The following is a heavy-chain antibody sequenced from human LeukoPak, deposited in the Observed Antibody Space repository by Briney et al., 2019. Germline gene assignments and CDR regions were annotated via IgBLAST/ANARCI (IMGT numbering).Heavy chain of an antibody. CDR3: ARVAYYDSSGYYYYFDY. V-gene: IGHV3-20*04. CDR2: INWNGGST. CDR1: GFTFDDYG. Sequence: GGCLRLSCAASGFTFDDYGMSWVRHAPGKGLEWVSGINWNGGSTVYADSVKGRFTISRDNAKSSLYLKMNSLRAEDTALYYCARVAYYDSSGYYYYFDYWGQGTLVTVSS. J-gene: IGHJ4*02. D-gene: IGHD3-22*01.